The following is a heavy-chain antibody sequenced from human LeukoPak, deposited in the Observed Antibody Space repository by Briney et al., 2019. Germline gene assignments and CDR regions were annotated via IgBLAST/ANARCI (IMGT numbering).Heavy chain of an antibody. CDR2: IYTSGST. V-gene: IGHV4-61*02. CDR3: ARDQGSSWYVDWFDP. Sequence: SETLSLTCTVSGGSISSGSYYRSWIRQPAEKGLEWIGRIYTSGSTNYNPSLKSRVTISVDTSKNQLSLKLSSVTAADTAVYYCARDQGSSWYVDWFDPWGQGTLVTVSS. D-gene: IGHD6-13*01. CDR1: GGSISSGSYY. J-gene: IGHJ5*02.